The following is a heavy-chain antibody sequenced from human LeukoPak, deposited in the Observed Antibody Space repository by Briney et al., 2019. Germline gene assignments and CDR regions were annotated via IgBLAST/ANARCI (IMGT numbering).Heavy chain of an antibody. D-gene: IGHD4-17*01. V-gene: IGHV4-34*01. CDR2: ISHSGST. CDR1: GGSFSGYS. J-gene: IGHJ6*03. CDR3: ARPYGFYYYYMDV. Sequence: SETLSLTCAVYGGSFSGYSWSWIRQPPGKGLEWIGEISHSGSTNYNPSLKSRVTISVDTSKNQFSLKLSSVTAADTAVYYCARPYGFYYYYMDVWGKGTTVTVSS.